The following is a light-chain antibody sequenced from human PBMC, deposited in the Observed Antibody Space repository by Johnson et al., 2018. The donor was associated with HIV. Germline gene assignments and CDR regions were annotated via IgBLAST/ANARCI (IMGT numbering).Light chain of an antibody. J-gene: IGLJ1*01. V-gene: IGLV1-51*01. Sequence: QSVLTQPPSVSAAPGQKVTISCSGSSSNIGNNYVSWYQQLPGTAPKLLIYDNNKRPSGIPDRFSGSKSGTSATLGITGLQTGDEADYYCGTWDSSLSFYVFGTGPKVSDL. CDR2: DNN. CDR1: SSNIGNNY. CDR3: GTWDSSLSFYV.